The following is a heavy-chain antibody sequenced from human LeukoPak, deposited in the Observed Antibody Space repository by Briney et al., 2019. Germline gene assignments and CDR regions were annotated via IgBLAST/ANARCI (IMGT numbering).Heavy chain of an antibody. V-gene: IGHV4-59*01. CDR2: FSDSGST. J-gene: IGHJ4*02. Sequence: SETLSLTCTVSGGPTRTYYWSWIRQSPGTGLEWIAYFSDSGSTNYNPSLKSRVTISIDTSKNQFSLKLTSVTAADTATYYCARVSAPDTLPHFDFWGQGTLVTVSS. D-gene: IGHD1-26*01. CDR3: ARVSAPDTLPHFDF. CDR1: GGPTRTYY.